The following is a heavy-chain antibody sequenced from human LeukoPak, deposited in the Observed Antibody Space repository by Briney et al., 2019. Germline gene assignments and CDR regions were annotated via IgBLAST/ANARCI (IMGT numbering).Heavy chain of an antibody. V-gene: IGHV4-59*01. CDR1: GGSISSYY. J-gene: IGHJ6*02. Sequence: AETLSLTCTVSGGSISSYYWSWIRQPPGKGLEWIGYIYYSGSTNYNPSLKSRVTISVDTSKNQFSLKLSSVTAADTALYYCARFEPAAIYGMDVWGQGTTATVSS. D-gene: IGHD2-2*02. CDR3: ARFEPAAIYGMDV. CDR2: IYYSGST.